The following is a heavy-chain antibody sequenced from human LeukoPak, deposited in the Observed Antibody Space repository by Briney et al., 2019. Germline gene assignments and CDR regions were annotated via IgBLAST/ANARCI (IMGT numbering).Heavy chain of an antibody. D-gene: IGHD6-13*01. CDR1: GFTFSSYW. J-gene: IGHJ4*02. CDR3: ARDGPQQLGVFDY. V-gene: IGHV3-74*01. Sequence: GGSLRLSCAASGFTFSSYWMHRVRQAPGKGLVWVSRINSDGSSTSYADSVKGRFTISRDNAKNTLYLQMNSLRAEDTAVYYCARDGPQQLGVFDYWGQGTLVTVSS. CDR2: INSDGSST.